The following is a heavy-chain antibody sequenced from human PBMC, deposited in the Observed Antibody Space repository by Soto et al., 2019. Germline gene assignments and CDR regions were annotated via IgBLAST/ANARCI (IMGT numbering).Heavy chain of an antibody. Sequence: GGSLRLSCSASGFTFSSYAMHWVRQAPGKGLEYVSAISSNGGSTYYADSVKGRFTISRDNSKNTLYLQMSSLIAEDTAVYYCVKAVAGVVFDYWGQGTLVTVSS. CDR3: VKAVAGVVFDY. D-gene: IGHD6-19*01. V-gene: IGHV3-64D*06. J-gene: IGHJ4*02. CDR1: GFTFSSYA. CDR2: ISSNGGST.